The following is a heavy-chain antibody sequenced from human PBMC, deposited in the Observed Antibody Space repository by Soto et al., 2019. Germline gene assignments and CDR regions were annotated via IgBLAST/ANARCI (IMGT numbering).Heavy chain of an antibody. V-gene: IGHV3-33*01. CDR2: IWYDGSNK. J-gene: IGHJ6*02. Sequence: QVQLVESGGGVVQPGRSLRLSCAASGFTFSSYGMHWVRQAPGKGLEWVAVIWYDGSNKYYADSVKGRFTISRDNSKNTLYLQMNSLRAEDTAVYYCASILQQQLAETYYYYGMDVWGQGTTVTVSS. CDR3: ASILQQQLAETYYYYGMDV. CDR1: GFTFSSYG. D-gene: IGHD6-13*01.